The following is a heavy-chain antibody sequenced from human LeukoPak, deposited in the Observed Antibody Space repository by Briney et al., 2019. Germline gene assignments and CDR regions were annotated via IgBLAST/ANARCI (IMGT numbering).Heavy chain of an antibody. J-gene: IGHJ4*02. D-gene: IGHD3-22*01. CDR2: ITSRDGTT. CDR3: ARDRPNYYGSEGHYYRRDGDY. Sequence: GGSLRLSCAASGFTFTIYAMSWVRQAPGRGLEWVSSITSRDGTTYYAGSVRGRFTISRDNSKNTLYLQMNSLRVEDTAVYFCARDRPNYYGSEGHYYRRDGDYWGQGTLVTVSS. V-gene: IGHV3-23*01. CDR1: GFTFTIYA.